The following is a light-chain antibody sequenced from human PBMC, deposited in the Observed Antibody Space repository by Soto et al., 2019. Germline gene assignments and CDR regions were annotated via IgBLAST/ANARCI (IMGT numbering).Light chain of an antibody. CDR1: QSISTY. Sequence: IQMTQSPSSLSASVGDRVTITCRASQSISTYLNWYQQKAGLAPKLLIYAASSLQSGVPSRFSGSGSGTDFTLTISSLQPEDFATYYCQQNYSTPPTFGQGTKVDIK. V-gene: IGKV1-39*01. CDR3: QQNYSTPPT. J-gene: IGKJ1*01. CDR2: AAS.